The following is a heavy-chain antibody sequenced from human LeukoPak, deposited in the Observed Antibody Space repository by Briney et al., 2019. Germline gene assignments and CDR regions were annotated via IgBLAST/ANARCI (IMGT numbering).Heavy chain of an antibody. CDR2: ISGSGGST. V-gene: IGHV3-23*01. J-gene: IGHJ4*02. CDR1: GFTFSSYA. CDR3: AKGGTSSGWYEFDY. Sequence: GASLRLSCAASGFTFSSYAMSWVRQAPGKGLEWVSAISGSGGSTYYADSVKGRFTTSRDNSKNTLYLQMNSLRAEDTAVYYCAKGGTSSGWYEFDYWGQGTLVTVSS. D-gene: IGHD6-19*01.